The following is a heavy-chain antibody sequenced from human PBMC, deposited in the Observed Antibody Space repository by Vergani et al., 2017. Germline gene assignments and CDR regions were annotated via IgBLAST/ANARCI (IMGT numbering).Heavy chain of an antibody. J-gene: IGHJ3*02. D-gene: IGHD2-15*01. V-gene: IGHV3-7*01. CDR3: ARDASGSGYCSGGSCYDTDAFDI. CDR1: GFTFSSYW. Sequence: EVQLVESGGGLVQPGGSLRLSCAASGFTFSSYWMSWVRQAPGKGLEWVANIKQDGSEKYYVDSVKGRFTISRDNAKNSLYLQMNSLRAEDTAVYYCARDASGSGYCSGGSCYDTDAFDIWGQGTMVTVSS. CDR2: IKQDGSEK.